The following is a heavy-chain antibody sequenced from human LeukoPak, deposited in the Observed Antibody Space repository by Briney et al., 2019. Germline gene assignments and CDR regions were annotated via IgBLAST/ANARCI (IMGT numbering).Heavy chain of an antibody. CDR2: IYYSGST. Sequence: SETLSLTCTVSGGSISSSSYYWGWIRQPPGKGLEWIGSIYYSGSTYYNPSLKSRLSNSVDTSKNQFSLKLMSVTAADTAVYYCARVGRFLTDPIDYWGQGNLVTVSS. J-gene: IGHJ4*02. D-gene: IGHD3-3*01. V-gene: IGHV4-39*07. CDR1: GGSISSSSYY. CDR3: ARVGRFLTDPIDY.